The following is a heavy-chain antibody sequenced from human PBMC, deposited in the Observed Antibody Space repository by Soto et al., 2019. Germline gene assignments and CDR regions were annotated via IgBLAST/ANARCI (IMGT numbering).Heavy chain of an antibody. J-gene: IGHJ3*01. V-gene: IGHV2-5*01. CDR3: ARGLATLPVFAFDV. CDR1: GFSFSTSGVG. Sequence: KESGPTLVKATQTLTLTCSFSGFSFSTSGVGVGWVRQPPGKALEWLALIYWSGDEHYRPSLKSRLTITKDTSKNQVVLIMTNMDPVDTATYYCARGLATLPVFAFDVWGQGTTVTVSS. CDR2: IYWSGDE. D-gene: IGHD6-6*01.